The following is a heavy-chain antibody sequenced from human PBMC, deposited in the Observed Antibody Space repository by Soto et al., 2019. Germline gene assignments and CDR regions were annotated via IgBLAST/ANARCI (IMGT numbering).Heavy chain of an antibody. Sequence: QMQLVQSGPEVKKPGTSVKVSCKASGFTFTSSAVQWVRQARGQRLEWIGWIVVGSGNTNYAQKFQEGVTITRDMSTSTAYMELSSLRSEDTAVYYCAAGYSSGLGYNWFDPWGQGTLVTVSS. CDR2: IVVGSGNT. CDR1: GFTFTSSA. D-gene: IGHD6-19*01. CDR3: AAGYSSGLGYNWFDP. J-gene: IGHJ5*02. V-gene: IGHV1-58*01.